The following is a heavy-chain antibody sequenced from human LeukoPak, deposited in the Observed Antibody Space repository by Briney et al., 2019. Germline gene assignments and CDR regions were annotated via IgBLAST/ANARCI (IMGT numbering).Heavy chain of an antibody. CDR2: ISSSSSYI. V-gene: IGHV3-21*01. J-gene: IGHJ6*03. D-gene: IGHD3-10*01. Sequence: GGSLRLSCAASGFTFSSYSMNWVRQAPGKGLEWVSSISSSSSYIYYADSVKGRFTISRDNAKNSLYLQMNSLRAEDTAVYYCASFGYGSGSYSTDKYYYYYYYMDVWGKGTTVTISS. CDR1: GFTFSSYS. CDR3: ASFGYGSGSYSTDKYYYYYYYMDV.